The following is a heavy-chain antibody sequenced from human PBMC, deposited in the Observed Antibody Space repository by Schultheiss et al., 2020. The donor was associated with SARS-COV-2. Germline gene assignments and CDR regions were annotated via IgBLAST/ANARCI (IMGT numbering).Heavy chain of an antibody. J-gene: IGHJ6*02. CDR2: ISWNSGST. CDR1: GFTFSSYW. Sequence: GGSLRLSCAASGFTFSSYWMHWVRQAPGKGLVWVSGISWNSGSTYYADSVKGRFTISRDNSKNTLYLQMNSLRDDDTAVYYCAKDIVVVVAASHYYYYGMDVWGQGTTVTVSS. CDR3: AKDIVVVVAASHYYYYGMDV. V-gene: IGHV3-23*01. D-gene: IGHD2-15*01.